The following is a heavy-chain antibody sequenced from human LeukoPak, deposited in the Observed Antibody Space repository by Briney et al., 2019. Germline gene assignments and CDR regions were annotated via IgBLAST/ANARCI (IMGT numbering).Heavy chain of an antibody. CDR3: TTGRWAAHYYYYGMDV. CDR2: IKSKTDGGTT. CDR1: GFTFSNAW. V-gene: IGHV3-15*01. Sequence: GGSLRLSCEASGFTFSNAWMSWVRQAPGKGLEWVGRIKSKTDGGTTDYAAPVKGRFTISRDDSKNTLYLQMNSLKTEDTAVYYCTTGRWAAHYYYYGMDVWGQGTTVTVSS. J-gene: IGHJ6*02. D-gene: IGHD6-6*01.